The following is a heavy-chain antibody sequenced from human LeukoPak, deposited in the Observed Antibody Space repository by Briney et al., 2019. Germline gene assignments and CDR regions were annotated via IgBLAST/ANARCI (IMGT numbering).Heavy chain of an antibody. V-gene: IGHV4-59*01. Sequence: SETLSLXCTVSGGSISSYYWSWIRQPPGKGLEWIGYIYYSGSTNYNPSLKSRVTISVDTSKNQFSLKLSSVTAADTAVYYCARVPYSSVPALYYYYYMDVWGKGTTVTVSS. D-gene: IGHD6-19*01. CDR1: GGSISSYY. CDR3: ARVPYSSVPALYYYYYMDV. CDR2: IYYSGST. J-gene: IGHJ6*03.